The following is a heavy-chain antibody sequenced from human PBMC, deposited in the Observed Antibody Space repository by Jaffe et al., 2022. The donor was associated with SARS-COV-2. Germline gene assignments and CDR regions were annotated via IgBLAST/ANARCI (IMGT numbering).Heavy chain of an antibody. V-gene: IGHV3-72*01. CDR1: GFTFSDHY. CDR2: IRNQAYSYST. D-gene: IGHD1-26*01. CDR3: ARVITGSYYYY. J-gene: IGHJ4*02. Sequence: EVQLVESGGGLVQPGGSLRLSCAASGFTFSDHYMDWVRQAPGKGLEWVGRIRNQAYSYSTEYAASVKGRFTISRDDSKNSLYLQMNSLRTEDTAVYYCARVITGSYYYYWGQGTLVTVSS.